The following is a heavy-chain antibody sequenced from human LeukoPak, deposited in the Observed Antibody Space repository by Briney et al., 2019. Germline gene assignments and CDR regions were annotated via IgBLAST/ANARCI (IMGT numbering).Heavy chain of an antibody. J-gene: IGHJ4*03. CDR1: VGSISGYF. D-gene: IGHD1-26*01. Sequence: PSETLSLTCTVSVGSISGYFWSWVRQAPGRGLDWIGHIYYSGSTNYHPSLSSRVTISVDTSKNQFSLKLRSVTAADTAVYYCARAQYSGSCFDYWGQGTLVTVSS. CDR3: ARAQYSGSCFDY. CDR2: IYYSGST. V-gene: IGHV4-59*13.